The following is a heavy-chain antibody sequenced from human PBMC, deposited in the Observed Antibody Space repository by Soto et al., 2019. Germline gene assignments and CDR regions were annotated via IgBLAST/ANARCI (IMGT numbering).Heavy chain of an antibody. V-gene: IGHV3-33*01. CDR2: IWYDGSNK. D-gene: IGHD5-12*01. CDR1: GFTFSSYG. Sequence: GGSLRLSCAASGFTFSSYGMHWVRQAPGKGLEWVAVIWYDGSNKYYADSVKGRFTISRDNSKNTLYLQMNSLRAEDTAVYYCARGRWEMATITKPFDYWGQGTLVTVSS. J-gene: IGHJ4*02. CDR3: ARGRWEMATITKPFDY.